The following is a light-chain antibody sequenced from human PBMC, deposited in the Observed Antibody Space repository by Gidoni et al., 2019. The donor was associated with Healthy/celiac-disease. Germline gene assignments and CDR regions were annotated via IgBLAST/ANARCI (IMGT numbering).Light chain of an antibody. V-gene: IGLV1-44*01. J-gene: IGLJ3*02. Sequence: QSVLTQTPSSSGHPGQCATISRPGSSSNIGGNTVNWYQQLPGTAPKLLSYSNNQRPSGVPDRFSGSKSGTSASLAISGLQSEDEADYYCAAWDDSLNGQGWVFGGGTKRTVL. CDR3: AAWDDSLNGQGWV. CDR1: SSNIGGNT. CDR2: SNN.